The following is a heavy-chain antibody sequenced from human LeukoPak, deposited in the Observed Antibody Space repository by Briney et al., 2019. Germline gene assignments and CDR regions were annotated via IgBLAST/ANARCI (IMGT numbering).Heavy chain of an antibody. J-gene: IGHJ5*02. CDR1: GFTFSSYG. V-gene: IGHV3-23*01. CDR3: ARDRDWGAFDP. CDR2: ISGSGDST. D-gene: IGHD3/OR15-3a*01. Sequence: PGGSLRLSRAASGFTFSSYGMNWVRQAPGKGLEWVSGISGSGDSTYYADSVKGRFTISRDNSKNTLYLQMNSLRAEDTALYYCARDRDWGAFDPWGQGTLVTVSS.